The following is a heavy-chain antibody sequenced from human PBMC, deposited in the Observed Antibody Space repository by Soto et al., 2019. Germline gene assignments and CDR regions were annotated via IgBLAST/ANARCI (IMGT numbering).Heavy chain of an antibody. CDR2: VSGSGGST. CDR1: GFTFSSYA. D-gene: IGHD6-13*01. V-gene: IGHV3-23*01. CDR3: AKAHPTSSWPYYFDY. Sequence: GGSLRLSCAASGFTFSSYAMNWVRQAPGKGLEWVSVVSGSGGSTYYADSVKGRFTISRDNSKNTLYLQMNSLRAEDTAVYYCAKAHPTSSWPYYFDYWGQGTLVTV. J-gene: IGHJ4*02.